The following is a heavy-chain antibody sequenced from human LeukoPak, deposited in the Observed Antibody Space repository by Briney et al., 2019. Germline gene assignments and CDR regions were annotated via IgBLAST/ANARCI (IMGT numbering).Heavy chain of an antibody. CDR1: GFTFSNAR. CDR2: IKSRTNGATI. CDR3: STDGPSPWGLRYFDF. Sequence: TGGSLRLSCAASGFTFSNARMNWVRQAPGKGREWVGRIKSRTNGATIEYAEPVQGRFTISRDDSKNMVYLQMNSRKTEDTAVYYCSTDGPSPWGLRYFDFWGQGTVVTVSS. J-gene: IGHJ4*02. D-gene: IGHD4-17*01. V-gene: IGHV3-15*01.